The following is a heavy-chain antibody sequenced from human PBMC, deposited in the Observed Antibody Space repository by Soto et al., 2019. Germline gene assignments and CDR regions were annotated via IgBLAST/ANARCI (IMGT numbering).Heavy chain of an antibody. CDR2: GHYSGSS. CDR3: SRDLGSVLFD. J-gene: IGHJ4*02. CDR1: GDSISSYY. V-gene: IGHV4-59*01. D-gene: IGHD2-8*02. Sequence: KPSETLSLTCTLSGDSISSYYWTWIRQPPGKGLEWIGYGHYSGSSKYNPSLKSRVSISVDTSKNQFSLKLSSVTAADTAFYYCSRDLGSVLFDWGQGTLVTVSS.